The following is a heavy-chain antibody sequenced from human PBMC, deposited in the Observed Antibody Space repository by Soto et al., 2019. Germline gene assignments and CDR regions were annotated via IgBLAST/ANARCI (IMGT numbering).Heavy chain of an antibody. CDR2: IYYSGST. CDR3: ARETIFGVVNNWFDP. CDR1: GGSISSGDYY. J-gene: IGHJ5*02. D-gene: IGHD3-3*01. Sequence: QVQLQESGPGLVKPSQTLSLTCTVSGGSISSGDYYWSWIRQPPGKGLEWIGYIYYSGSTYYNPSLKRRVTISVDTSKNQFSLKLSSVTAADTAVYYCARETIFGVVNNWFDPWGQGTLVTVSS. V-gene: IGHV4-30-4*01.